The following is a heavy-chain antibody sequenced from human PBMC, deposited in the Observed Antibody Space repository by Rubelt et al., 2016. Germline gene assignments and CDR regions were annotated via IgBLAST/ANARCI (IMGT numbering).Heavy chain of an antibody. J-gene: IGHJ4*02. CDR1: GGSISSRDYY. CDR2: IFYSGNT. D-gene: IGHD3-10*01. CDR3: ARKVGGSRGLDY. Sequence: QVQLQESGPGLVEPSQTLSLTCTVSGGSISSRDYYWSWIRQHPGKGLELVAYIFYSGNTYCNTSLKSRTTISVDTSKNQFSLKLTSVTAADTAVYYCARKVGGSRGLDYWGQGTLVTVAS. V-gene: IGHV4-31*03.